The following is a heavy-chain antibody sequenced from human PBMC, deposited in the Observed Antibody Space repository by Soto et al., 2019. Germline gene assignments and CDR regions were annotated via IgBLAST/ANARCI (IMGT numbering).Heavy chain of an antibody. CDR2: MNPNSGNT. CDR3: ARGVTMVRGPTRYYYYGMDV. Sequence: GASVKVSCKASRYTFTSYDINWVRQATGQGXEWMGWMNPNSGNTGYAQKFQGRVTMTRNTSISTAYMELSSLRSEDTAVYYCARGVTMVRGPTRYYYYGMDVWGQGTTVTVSS. V-gene: IGHV1-8*01. CDR1: RYTFTSYD. J-gene: IGHJ6*02. D-gene: IGHD3-10*01.